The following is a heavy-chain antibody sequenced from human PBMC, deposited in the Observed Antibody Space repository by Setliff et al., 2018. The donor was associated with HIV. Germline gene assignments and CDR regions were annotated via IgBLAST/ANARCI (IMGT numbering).Heavy chain of an antibody. CDR3: ARAGPLGDYYFDY. J-gene: IGHJ4*02. CDR2: ITPRGGGT. CDR1: GYTFSSYF. V-gene: IGHV1-46*01. Sequence: ASVKVSCKASGYTFSSYFIHWVRQAPGQGLEWMGVITPRGGGTSYAQNFEGRVTMTRDTSTSSVYMELSSLRFDDTAVYYCARAGPLGDYYFDYWGQGTLVTVSS. D-gene: IGHD3-16*01.